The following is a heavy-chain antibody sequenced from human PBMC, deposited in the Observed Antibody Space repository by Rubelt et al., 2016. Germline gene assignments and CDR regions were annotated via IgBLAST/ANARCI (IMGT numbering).Heavy chain of an antibody. V-gene: IGHV4-39*01. D-gene: IGHD6-19*01. CDR3: ARHRQWLVPFDY. CDR2: IYYGGST. J-gene: IGHJ4*02. Sequence: QLQLQESGPGLVKPSETLSLTCTVSGGSISSSSYYWGWIRQPPGKGLEWIGSIYYGGSTYDNPSLKSRVTISGDTAKNQFCLKLGSATAADTAVYYCARHRQWLVPFDYWGQGTLVTVSS. CDR1: GGSISSSSYY.